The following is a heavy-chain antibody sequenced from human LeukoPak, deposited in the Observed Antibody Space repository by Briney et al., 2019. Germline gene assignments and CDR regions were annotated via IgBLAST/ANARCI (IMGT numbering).Heavy chain of an antibody. Sequence: GGSLRLSCAASGFTFDDYAMHWVRQVPGKGLEWVSGISWNSGSIGYADSVKGRFTISRDNAKNSLYLQMNSLKAEDTAVYYCARAAPTRTLIGSGADYWGQGTLVTVSS. CDR2: ISWNSGSI. CDR3: ARAAPTRTLIGSGADY. J-gene: IGHJ4*02. D-gene: IGHD3-22*01. CDR1: GFTFDDYA. V-gene: IGHV3-9*01.